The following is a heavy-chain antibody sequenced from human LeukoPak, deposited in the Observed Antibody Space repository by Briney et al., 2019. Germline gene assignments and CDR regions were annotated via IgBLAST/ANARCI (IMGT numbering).Heavy chain of an antibody. CDR1: GGSFSGYY. V-gene: IGHV4-34*01. CDR3: ARDRYNWNGEDY. J-gene: IGHJ4*02. CDR2: INHSGST. Sequence: PSETLSLTCAVYGGSFSGYYWNWIRQPPGKGLEWIREINHSGSTNYNPSLKSRVTISRDTSKNQFSLKLSSVTAADTAVYYCARDRYNWNGEDYWGPGTLVTVSS. D-gene: IGHD1-20*01.